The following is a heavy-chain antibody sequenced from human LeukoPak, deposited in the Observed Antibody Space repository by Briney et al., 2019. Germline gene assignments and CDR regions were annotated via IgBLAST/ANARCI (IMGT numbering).Heavy chain of an antibody. J-gene: IGHJ5*02. CDR1: GFTFSSYE. D-gene: IGHD2-15*01. CDR3: AILDIVVVVAAGAHFDP. CDR2: ISSSGSTI. V-gene: IGHV3-48*03. Sequence: GGSLRLSCAASGFTFSSYEMNWVRQAPGKGLEWVSYISSSGSTIYYADSVKGRFTISRDNAKNSLYLHMNSLRAEDTAVYYCAILDIVVVVAAGAHFDPWGQGTLVTVSS.